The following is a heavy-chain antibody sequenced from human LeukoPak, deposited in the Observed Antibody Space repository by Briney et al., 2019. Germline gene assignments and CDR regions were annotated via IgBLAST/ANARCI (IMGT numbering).Heavy chain of an antibody. CDR3: AVYGSGPSSPNGYLDY. CDR2: ISYSGST. D-gene: IGHD3-10*01. CDR1: GGSMSRGDFY. J-gene: IGHJ4*02. Sequence: NPSQTLTLTCTVSGGSMSRGDFYWSWIRQPPGKGLEWIAYISYSGSTYYKPSLKSRLTISVDSSKNQFSLKLRSVTAADTAVYYCAVYGSGPSSPNGYLDYWGQGTLVTVSS. V-gene: IGHV4-30-4*01.